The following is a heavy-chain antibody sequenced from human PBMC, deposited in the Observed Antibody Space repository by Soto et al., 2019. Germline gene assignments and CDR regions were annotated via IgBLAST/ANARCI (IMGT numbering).Heavy chain of an antibody. V-gene: IGHV3-30*03. CDR3: AIDRYYYYMDV. CDR1: GFTFSSYG. CDR2: ISYDGSNK. J-gene: IGHJ6*03. Sequence: QVQLVESGGGVVQPGRSLRLSCAASGFTFSSYGMHWVRQAPGKGLEWVAVISYDGSNKYYADSVKGRFTISRDNSKNTQYLQMNCLRAEEKAVYYCAIDRYYYYMDVWGKGTTVTVSS.